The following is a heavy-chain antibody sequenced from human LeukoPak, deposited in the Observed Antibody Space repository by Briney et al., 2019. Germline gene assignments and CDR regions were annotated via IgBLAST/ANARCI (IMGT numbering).Heavy chain of an antibody. D-gene: IGHD4-17*01. Sequence: PGGSLRLSCAASGFTFSSYSMNWVRQAPGKGLEWVSSISSSSSYIYHADSVKGRFTISRDNAKNSLYLQMNSLRAEDTAVYYCARDYGDYDAALDYWGQGTLVTVSS. V-gene: IGHV3-21*01. CDR3: ARDYGDYDAALDY. CDR2: ISSSSSYI. CDR1: GFTFSSYS. J-gene: IGHJ4*02.